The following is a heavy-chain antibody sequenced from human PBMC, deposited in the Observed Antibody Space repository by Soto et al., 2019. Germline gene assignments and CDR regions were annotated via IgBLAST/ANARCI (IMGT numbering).Heavy chain of an antibody. CDR1: GASIPSHY. Sequence: SETLSLTCSVSGASIPSHYWNWIRQSAGEGLQWIGRVYARGATNYNPSLKSRVTISGDTSKNQFSLKLTSVTAADTAVYYCARSSGDDFFYYGMDVWGHGTTVTVSS. CDR3: ARSSGDDFFYYGMDV. J-gene: IGHJ6*02. D-gene: IGHD4-17*01. V-gene: IGHV4-59*10. CDR2: VYARGAT.